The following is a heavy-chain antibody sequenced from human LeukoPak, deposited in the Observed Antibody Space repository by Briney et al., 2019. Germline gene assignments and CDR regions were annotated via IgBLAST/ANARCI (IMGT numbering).Heavy chain of an antibody. D-gene: IGHD2-2*01. CDR3: ARDAGYCSSTSCYKVFDY. V-gene: IGHV4-4*07. J-gene: IGHJ4*02. CDR2: IYTSGST. Sequence: SETLSLTCTVPGGSISSYYWSWIRQPPGKGLEWIGRIYTSGSTNYNPSLKSRVTMSVDTSKNQFSLKLSSVTAADTAVYYCARDAGYCSSTSCYKVFDYWGQGTLVTVSS. CDR1: GGSISSYY.